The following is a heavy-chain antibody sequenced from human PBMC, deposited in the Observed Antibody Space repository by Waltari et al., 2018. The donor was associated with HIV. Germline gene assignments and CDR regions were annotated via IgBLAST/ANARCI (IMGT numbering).Heavy chain of an antibody. D-gene: IGHD1-26*01. J-gene: IGHJ4*03. CDR3: AKDGAPGRDAVFDT. CDR2: VRYDGSHE. CDR1: GVHLTISA. Sequence: QVHVVESGGAVVQPGGSLSLSCTASGVHLTISAIHWVRQAPGRGLEWVAGVRYDGSHEYYGDAVKGRFTISRDNSKNAIFLEMTVLRLEDTANYHCAKDGAPGRDAVFDTWGQGTLVTV. V-gene: IGHV3-33*03.